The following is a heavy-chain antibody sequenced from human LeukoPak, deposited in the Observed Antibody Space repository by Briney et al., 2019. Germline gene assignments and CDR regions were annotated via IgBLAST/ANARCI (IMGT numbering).Heavy chain of an antibody. D-gene: IGHD2-2*01. CDR2: ISAYNSDT. CDR3: ARDLTVVPAAMARD. CDR1: GYSFSNYG. Sequence: ASVKVSCKASGYSFSNYGVNWVRQAPGQGFEWMGWISAYNSDTKYGRKFEGRVVMTRDTSTSTIYMELTNLRSDDTAVYYCARDLTVVPAAMARDWGQGTLVIVSS. J-gene: IGHJ4*02. V-gene: IGHV1-18*01.